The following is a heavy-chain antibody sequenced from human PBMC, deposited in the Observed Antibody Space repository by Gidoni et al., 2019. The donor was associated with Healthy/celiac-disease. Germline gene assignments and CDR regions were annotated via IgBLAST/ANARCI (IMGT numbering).Heavy chain of an antibody. CDR2: IFSNDEK. Sequence: QVTLKESGPVLVKPTETLTLTCTVSGFSLSNARMGVSWIRQPPGKALEWLAHIFSNDEKSYSTSLKSRLTISKDTSKSQVVLTMTNMDPVDTATYYCARYYYDSSGYTPNDAFDIWGQGTMVTVSS. CDR3: ARYYYDSSGYTPNDAFDI. D-gene: IGHD3-22*01. J-gene: IGHJ3*02. V-gene: IGHV2-26*01. CDR1: GFSLSNARMG.